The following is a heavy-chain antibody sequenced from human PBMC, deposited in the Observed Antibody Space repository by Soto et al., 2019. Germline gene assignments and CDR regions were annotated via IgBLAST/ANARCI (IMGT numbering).Heavy chain of an antibody. CDR2: INPSGGST. CDR1: GYTFTSYY. Sequence: ASVKVSCKASGYTFTSYYMHWVRQAPGQGLEWMGIINPSGGSTSYAQKFQGRVTMTRDTSTSAVYMELSSLRSEDTAVYYCTSAPKYYYMDVWGKGTTVTVSS. J-gene: IGHJ6*03. V-gene: IGHV1-46*01. CDR3: TSAPKYYYMDV.